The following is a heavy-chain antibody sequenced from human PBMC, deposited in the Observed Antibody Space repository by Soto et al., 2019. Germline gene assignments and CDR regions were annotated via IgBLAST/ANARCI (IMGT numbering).Heavy chain of an antibody. CDR1: GLTFRNDD. CDR2: ISAAGDP. J-gene: IGHJ6*02. CDR3: SRTDRDFYGLDV. V-gene: IGHV3-13*05. Sequence: EVQLVESGGGLVQPGGSLRLSCEASGLTFRNDDMHWVRQGTGKGLEWVSGISAAGDPDYADSVGGRFTIARENAQNSFFLQMNSLRVGDPAVYYCSRTDRDFYGLDVWGQGTTVIVSS.